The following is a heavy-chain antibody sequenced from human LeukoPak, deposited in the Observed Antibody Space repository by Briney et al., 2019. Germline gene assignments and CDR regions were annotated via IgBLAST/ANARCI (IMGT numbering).Heavy chain of an antibody. J-gene: IGHJ4*02. CDR2: VYNRGNT. Sequence: SETLSPTCTVSGGSISSYHWSWIRQPPGKGLEWIGYVYNRGNTNYNPSLKSRVSISVDTSKNQFSLKLNSVTAADTAVYYCARSFGDYGSGSFGYWGQGTLVTVSS. CDR3: ARSFGDYGSGSFGY. D-gene: IGHD3-10*01. CDR1: GGSISSYH. V-gene: IGHV4-59*01.